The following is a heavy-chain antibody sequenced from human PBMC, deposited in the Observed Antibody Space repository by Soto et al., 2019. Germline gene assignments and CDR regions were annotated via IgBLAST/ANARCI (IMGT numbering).Heavy chain of an antibody. Sequence: PSETLSLTCAVYGGSFSGYYWSWIRQPPGKGLEWIGEINHSGSTNYNPPLKSRVTISVDTSKNQFSLKLSSVTAADTAVYYCAGGRFRSIAARPSPWFDPWGQGTLVTVSS. D-gene: IGHD6-6*01. CDR3: AGGRFRSIAARPSPWFDP. CDR2: INHSGST. V-gene: IGHV4-34*01. CDR1: GGSFSGYY. J-gene: IGHJ5*02.